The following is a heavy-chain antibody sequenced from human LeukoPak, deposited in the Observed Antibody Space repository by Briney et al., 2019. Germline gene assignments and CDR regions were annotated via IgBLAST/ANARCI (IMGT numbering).Heavy chain of an antibody. CDR3: AREGDAYKNFDY. D-gene: IGHD5-24*01. CDR1: GYTFINYL. CDR2: INPRSGST. J-gene: IGHJ4*02. Sequence: ASVKVSCKASGYTFINYLIHWVRQAPGQGLEWMGVINPRSGSTTYAQKFQGRVTMTRDTSTSTVYVELSSLRSEDTAVYYCAREGDAYKNFDYWGQGALVTVSS. V-gene: IGHV1-46*01.